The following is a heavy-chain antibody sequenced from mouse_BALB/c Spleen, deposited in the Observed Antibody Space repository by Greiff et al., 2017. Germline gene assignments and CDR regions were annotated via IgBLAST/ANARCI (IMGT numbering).Heavy chain of an antibody. CDR2: ISYSGST. CDR3: ARGGIYYYGSSYYYYAMDY. V-gene: IGHV3-2*02. Sequence: EVQLVESGPGLVKPSQSLSLTCTVTGYSITSDYAWNWIRQFPGNKLEWMGYISYSGSTSYNPSLKSRISITRDTSKNQFFLQLNSVTTEDTATYYCARGGIYYYGSSYYYYAMDYWGQGTSVTVSS. CDR1: GYSITSDYA. D-gene: IGHD1-1*01. J-gene: IGHJ4*01.